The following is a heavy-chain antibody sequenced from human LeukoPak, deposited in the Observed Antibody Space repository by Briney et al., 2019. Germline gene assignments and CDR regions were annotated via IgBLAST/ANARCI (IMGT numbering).Heavy chain of an antibody. V-gene: IGHV1-18*04. CDR2: VSAYNGNT. Sequence: GASVKVSCKASGYTFTGYYMHWVRQAPGQGLEWMGWVSAYNGNTNYAQKLQGRVTMTTDTSTSTAYMELRSLRSDDTAVYYCARVWFGELYNYWGQGTLVTVSS. D-gene: IGHD3-10*01. CDR3: ARVWFGELYNY. CDR1: GYTFTGYY. J-gene: IGHJ4*02.